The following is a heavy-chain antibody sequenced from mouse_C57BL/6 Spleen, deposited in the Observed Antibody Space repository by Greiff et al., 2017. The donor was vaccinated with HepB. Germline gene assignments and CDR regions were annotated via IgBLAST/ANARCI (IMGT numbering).Heavy chain of an antibody. D-gene: IGHD3-3*01. CDR2: IYPGDGDT. CDR1: GYAFSSYW. CDR3: ARSLGTGYFDY. V-gene: IGHV1-80*01. Sequence: VQLQQSGAELVKPGASVKISCKASGYAFSSYWMNWVKQRPGKGLEWIGQIYPGDGDTNYNGKFKGKATLTADKSSSTADMPLISLTSEDPAVYFCARSLGTGYFDYWGQGTTLTVSS. J-gene: IGHJ2*01.